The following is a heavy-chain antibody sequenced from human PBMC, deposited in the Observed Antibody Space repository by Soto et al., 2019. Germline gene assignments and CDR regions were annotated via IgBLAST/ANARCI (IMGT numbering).Heavy chain of an antibody. D-gene: IGHD3-16*02. CDR3: AKDELSTTWMITFGGVIAD. V-gene: IGHV3-23*01. Sequence: GGSLRLSCAASGFTFSSYAMSWVRQAPGKGLEWVSAISGSGGSTYYAESVKGRLTISRDNSTNTLYLQMNSLRAEETAVYYCAKDELSTTWMITFGGVIADWGQGTLVTVSS. CDR2: ISGSGGST. CDR1: GFTFSSYA. J-gene: IGHJ4*02.